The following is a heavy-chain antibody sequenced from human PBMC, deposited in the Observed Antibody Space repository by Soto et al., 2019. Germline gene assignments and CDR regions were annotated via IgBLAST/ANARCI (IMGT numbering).Heavy chain of an antibody. J-gene: IGHJ4*02. CDR3: VGGGPRGAADGNYVDY. CDR2: ISSGATII. V-gene: IGHV3-11*01. CDR1: GFSFSDHF. Sequence: QVQLVESGGGLVNPGGSLRLSCTASGFSFSDHFMIWIRQAPGKGLEWVSYISSGATIIHYGDSVEGRFAISRDNAKNSLYLQMNRLRAEATAVYYCVGGGPRGAADGNYVDYGGQGALVPVSS. D-gene: IGHD6-13*01.